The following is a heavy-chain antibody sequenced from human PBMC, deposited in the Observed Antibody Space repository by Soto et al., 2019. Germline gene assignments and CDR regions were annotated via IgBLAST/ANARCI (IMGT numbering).Heavy chain of an antibody. Sequence: ASVKVSFKASGGTFSSYAISWVRQAPGQGLEWMGGIIPIFGTANYAQKFQGRVTITADESTSTAYMELSSLRSEDTAVYYCARANPGTRRPYGMHVWGQATMVSGSS. CDR3: ARANPGTRRPYGMHV. CDR2: IIPIFGTA. J-gene: IGHJ6*02. V-gene: IGHV1-69*13. D-gene: IGHD1-1*01. CDR1: GGTFSSYA.